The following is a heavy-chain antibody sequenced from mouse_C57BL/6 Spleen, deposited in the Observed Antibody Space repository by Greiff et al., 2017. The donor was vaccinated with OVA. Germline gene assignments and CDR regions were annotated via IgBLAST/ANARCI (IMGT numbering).Heavy chain of an antibody. Sequence: VQLQQSGPELVKPGASVKISCKASGYTFTDYYMNWVKQSHGKSLEWIGDINPNNGGTSYNQKFKGKATLTVDKSSSTAYMELRSLTSEDSAVYYCARATILGLDYWGQGTTLTVSS. J-gene: IGHJ2*01. D-gene: IGHD2-12*01. CDR2: INPNNGGT. CDR1: GYTFTDYY. CDR3: ARATILGLDY. V-gene: IGHV1-26*01.